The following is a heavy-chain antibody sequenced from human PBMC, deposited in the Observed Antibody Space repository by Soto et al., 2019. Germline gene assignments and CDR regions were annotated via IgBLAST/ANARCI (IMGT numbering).Heavy chain of an antibody. V-gene: IGHV1-69*01. CDR1: GGIFSSYA. CDR3: ARVGGIGAPPGTDY. J-gene: IGHJ4*02. D-gene: IGHD6-6*01. CDR2: VIPILGQA. Sequence: QMHLVQSGAEVKKPGSSVKVSCKASGGIFSSYAINWLRQAPGQGLEWMGAVIPILGQAYYAQDLHDRVSITADESTRTAYMELSSLRSEDTAVYFCARVGGIGAPPGTDYWGQGTLVTVSS.